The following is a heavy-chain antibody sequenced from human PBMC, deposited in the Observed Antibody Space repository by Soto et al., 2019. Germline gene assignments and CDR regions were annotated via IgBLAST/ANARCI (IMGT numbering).Heavy chain of an antibody. Sequence: PGGSLRLSCAASGFSFSTYGMNWVRQAPGKGLDWVSTISGGGGSTYYADSVKGRFMISRDNSKNTLYLQMNSLRGEDTGVYYCAKDNVMDVWGQGTTVTVSS. CDR2: ISGGGGST. CDR3: AKDNVMDV. J-gene: IGHJ6*02. CDR1: GFSFSTYG. V-gene: IGHV3-23*01.